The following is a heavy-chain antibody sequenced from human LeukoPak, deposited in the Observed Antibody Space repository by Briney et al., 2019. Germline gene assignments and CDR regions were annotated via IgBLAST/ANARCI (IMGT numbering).Heavy chain of an antibody. J-gene: IGHJ4*02. Sequence: PSETLSLTCTVSGVSISSGDYYWSWIRQPPGKGPEWIGYIYYSGSTYYNPSLKSRVTISVDTSKNQFSLKLSSVTAADTAVYYCARDLLNEGNHLDYWGQGTLVTVSS. CDR2: IYYSGST. V-gene: IGHV4-30-4*01. CDR1: GVSISSGDYY. D-gene: IGHD4-23*01. CDR3: ARDLLNEGNHLDY.